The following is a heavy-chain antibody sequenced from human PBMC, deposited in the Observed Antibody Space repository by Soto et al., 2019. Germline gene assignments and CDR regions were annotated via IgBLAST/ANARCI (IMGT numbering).Heavy chain of an antibody. Sequence: GGSLRLSCAASGFTFSSYGMHWVRQAPGKGLEWVAVISYDGSNKYYADSVKGRFTISRDNSKNTLYLQMNSLRAEDTAVYYCARHGKNCSGGSCYEGGHDYYYYMGVWVKGTTVTVSS. CDR1: GFTFSSYG. D-gene: IGHD2-15*01. CDR3: ARHGKNCSGGSCYEGGHDYYYYMGV. J-gene: IGHJ6*03. CDR2: ISYDGSNK. V-gene: IGHV3-30*03.